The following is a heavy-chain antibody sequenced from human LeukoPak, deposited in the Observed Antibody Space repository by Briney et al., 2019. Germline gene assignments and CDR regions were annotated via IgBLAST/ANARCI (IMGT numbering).Heavy chain of an antibody. J-gene: IGHJ4*02. CDR3: ARALYSSSWYGDK. V-gene: IGHV5-51*01. CDR2: IYPGDSDT. D-gene: IGHD6-13*01. Sequence: GESLQISCKGSGYSFSSYWIGWVRQMPGKGLESMGIIYPGDSDTRYSPSFEGQVTISADKSISTAYLQWSSLKASDTAMYYCARALYSSSWYGDKWGQGTLVTVSS. CDR1: GYSFSSYW.